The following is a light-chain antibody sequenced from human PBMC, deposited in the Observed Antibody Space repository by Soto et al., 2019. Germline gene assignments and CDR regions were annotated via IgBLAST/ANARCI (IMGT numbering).Light chain of an antibody. V-gene: IGKV1-16*02. CDR1: QDIRNY. CDR3: QQYNSYPPT. CDR2: HAS. Sequence: DIQMTQSPSSLSASVGDRVTITCRASQDIRNYLAWFQQKPGKAPKSLIYHASILQHGVPSKFSGSGSGTDFTLTINSLQPEDFATYYCQQYNSYPPTFGPGTKVDIK. J-gene: IGKJ3*01.